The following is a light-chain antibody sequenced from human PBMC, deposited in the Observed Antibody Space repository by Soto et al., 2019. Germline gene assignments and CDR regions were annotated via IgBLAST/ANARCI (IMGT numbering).Light chain of an antibody. V-gene: IGLV4-69*01. Sequence: QSVLTQSPSATASLGASVKLTCTLSSGHISYAIAWHQQQPEKGPRYLMKVNSDGSHSKGDGIPDRLSGSSSGAERYLTISSLQSEDEADYYCQTWGTDIHVVFGGGTKLTVL. CDR1: SGHISYA. CDR3: QTWGTDIHVV. CDR2: VNSDGSH. J-gene: IGLJ2*01.